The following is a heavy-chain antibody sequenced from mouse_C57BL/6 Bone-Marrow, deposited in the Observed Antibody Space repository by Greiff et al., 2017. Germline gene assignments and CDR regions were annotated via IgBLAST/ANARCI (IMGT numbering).Heavy chain of an antibody. Sequence: EVQLQQSGPELVKPGASVKISCKASGYTVTDYYMNWVKQSHGKSLEWIGDINPNNGGTSYNQKFKGKATLTVDKSSSTAYMELRSLTSEDSAVYYCARRGLPYYYAMDYWGQGTSVTVSS. CDR1: GYTVTDYY. CDR3: ARRGLPYYYAMDY. CDR2: INPNNGGT. D-gene: IGHD2-2*01. J-gene: IGHJ4*01. V-gene: IGHV1-26*01.